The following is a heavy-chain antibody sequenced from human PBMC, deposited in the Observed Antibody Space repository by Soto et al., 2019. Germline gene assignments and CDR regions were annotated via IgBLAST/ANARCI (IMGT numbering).Heavy chain of an antibody. CDR2: IIPILGIA. CDR3: AREEVILTGYYTRQFDY. V-gene: IGHV1-69*04. J-gene: IGHJ4*02. Sequence: ASVKVSCKASGGTFSSYTISWVRQAPGQGLEWMGRIIPILGIANYAQKFQGRVTITADKSTSTAYMELSSLRSEDTAVYYCAREEVILTGYYTRQFDYWGQGTLVTVSS. D-gene: IGHD3-9*01. CDR1: GGTFSSYT.